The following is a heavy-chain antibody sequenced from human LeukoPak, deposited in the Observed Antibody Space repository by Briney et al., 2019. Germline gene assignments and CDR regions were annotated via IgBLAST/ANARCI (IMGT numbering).Heavy chain of an antibody. J-gene: IGHJ4*02. D-gene: IGHD6-13*01. Sequence: PSETLSLTCTVSGYSISSGYYWGWIRQPPGKGLEWIGSIYHSGSTYYNPSLKSRVTISVDTSKNQFSLKLSSVTAADTAVYYCAREVGIAAAGHYFDYWGQGTLVTVSS. CDR1: GYSISSGYY. CDR2: IYHSGST. V-gene: IGHV4-38-2*02. CDR3: AREVGIAAAGHYFDY.